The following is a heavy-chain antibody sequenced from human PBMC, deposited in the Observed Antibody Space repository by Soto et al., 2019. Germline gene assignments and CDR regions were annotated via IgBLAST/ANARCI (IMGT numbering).Heavy chain of an antibody. Sequence: PGGSLGLSCAASGFSFSSYAMRWVRQAPGKGLEWVSAISGSGGSTYYADSVKGRFTISRDNSKNTLYLQMNSLRAEDTAVYYCATLQTPQLYYDILTGYAVYWGQGTLVTVSS. J-gene: IGHJ4*02. CDR3: ATLQTPQLYYDILTGYAVY. V-gene: IGHV3-23*01. CDR1: GFSFSSYA. CDR2: ISGSGGST. D-gene: IGHD3-9*01.